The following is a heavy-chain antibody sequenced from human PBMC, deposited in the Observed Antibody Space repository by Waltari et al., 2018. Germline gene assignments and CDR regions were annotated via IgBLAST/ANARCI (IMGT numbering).Heavy chain of an antibody. J-gene: IGHJ4*02. Sequence: QLQLQESGPGLVKPSGTLSLTCTVSGDSVSSPYLWNWVRQSPEKGLGWIGQSHPIWRTNYTPSLESRVTVSIDMSNNQFSLKLTSATAADTAVYYCARDRGRGLYLDSWGQGTLVTVSP. CDR3: ARDRGRGLYLDS. CDR2: SHPIWRT. D-gene: IGHD2-15*01. CDR1: GDSVSSPYL. V-gene: IGHV4-4*02.